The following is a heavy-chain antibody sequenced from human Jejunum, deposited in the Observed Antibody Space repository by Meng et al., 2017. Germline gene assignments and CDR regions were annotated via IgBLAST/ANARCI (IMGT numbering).Heavy chain of an antibody. V-gene: IGHV3-48*03. Sequence: GGSLRLSCAGSGFTFRNYEMNWVRQAPGKGLEWVSYISNSGSTIYSADSVKGRFTISRDNAENSLYLQMSSLRAEDTAVYYCAREISGACDYWGQGTLVTVSS. CDR1: GFTFRNYE. CDR2: ISNSGSTI. J-gene: IGHJ4*02. CDR3: AREISGACDY.